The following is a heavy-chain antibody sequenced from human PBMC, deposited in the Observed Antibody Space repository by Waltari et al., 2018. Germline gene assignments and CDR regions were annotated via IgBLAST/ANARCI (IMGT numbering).Heavy chain of an antibody. CDR2: IYSGGST. CDR1: GFTFSSYA. CDR3: AKGYSGYDI. V-gene: IGHV3-23*03. Sequence: EVQLLKSGGGLVQPGGSLRLPCAASGFTFSSYAMSWVRQAPGKGLEWVSVIYSGGSTYYADSVKGRFTISRDNSKNTLYLQMNSLRAEDTAVYYCAKGYSGYDIWGQGTLVTVSS. J-gene: IGHJ4*02. D-gene: IGHD5-12*01.